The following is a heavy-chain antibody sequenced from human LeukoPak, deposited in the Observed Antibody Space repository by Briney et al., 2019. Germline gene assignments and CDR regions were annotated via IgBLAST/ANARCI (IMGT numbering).Heavy chain of an antibody. CDR1: GGSISSSSYY. Sequence: SETLSLTCTVSGGSISSSSYYWSWIRQPPGKGLEWIGYIYYSGSPYYNPSLKSRVTISVDTSKSQFSLKLSSVTAADTAVYYCARVRRVTAAPGAFDFWGQGTMVTVSS. V-gene: IGHV4-61*01. CDR3: ARVRRVTAAPGAFDF. D-gene: IGHD2-2*01. CDR2: IYYSGSP. J-gene: IGHJ3*01.